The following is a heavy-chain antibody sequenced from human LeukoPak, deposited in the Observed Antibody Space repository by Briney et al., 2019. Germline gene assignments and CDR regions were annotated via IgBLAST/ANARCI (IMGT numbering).Heavy chain of an antibody. CDR1: NYPITSDYY. J-gene: IGHJ6*03. CDR3: GRAGFGTAYNRFYYYMDV. Sequence: SETLSLTCAVSNYPITSDYYWVWIRQPPGQGLEWIGQIFHSGTAHYNPSLKSRVTMSVDTSRSQFSVNLNSVTAADTAVYFCGRAGFGTAYNRFYYYMDVWGKGTTVTVSS. V-gene: IGHV4-38-2*01. CDR2: IFHSGTA. D-gene: IGHD3-16*01.